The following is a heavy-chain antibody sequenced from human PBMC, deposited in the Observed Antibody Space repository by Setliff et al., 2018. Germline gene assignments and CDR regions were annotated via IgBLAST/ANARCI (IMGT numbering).Heavy chain of an antibody. CDR3: ARGTKTMVINYWYFDV. J-gene: IGHJ2*01. D-gene: IGHD4-17*01. CDR1: GGSFSDYW. Sequence: SETLSLTCAVYGGSFSDYWWSWIRQLPGKGLEWVAEIHHSGSTNFHPSLKSRVAISVDPSKNQFYLNLRSVTAADTAVYFCARGTKTMVINYWYFDVWGRGTPVTVSS. V-gene: IGHV4-34*01. CDR2: IHHSGST.